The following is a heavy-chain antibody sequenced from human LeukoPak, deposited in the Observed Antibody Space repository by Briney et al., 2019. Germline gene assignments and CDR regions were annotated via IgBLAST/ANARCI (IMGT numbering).Heavy chain of an antibody. V-gene: IGHV3-53*01. CDR2: IYSGGST. Sequence: GGSLRLSCAASGFTVSSNYMSWVRQAPGKGLEWVSVIYSGGSTYYTDSVKGRFTISRDNSKNTLYLQTNSLRAEDTAVYYCASSGVFPHNPLDYWGQGTLVTVSS. J-gene: IGHJ4*02. CDR1: GFTVSSNY. D-gene: IGHD6-19*01. CDR3: ASSGVFPHNPLDY.